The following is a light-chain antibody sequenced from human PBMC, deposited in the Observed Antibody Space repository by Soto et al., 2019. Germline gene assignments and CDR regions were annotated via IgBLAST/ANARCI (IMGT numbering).Light chain of an antibody. CDR1: QSVSSN. CDR2: GAS. CDR3: QQYGSAPRT. J-gene: IGKJ1*01. V-gene: IGKV3-20*01. Sequence: EILITQSPATLSVSPGERATLSCRASQSVSSNLAWYQQKPGQAPRLLIYGASGRATGIPDRFSGSGSGTDFTLTISSLEPEDLAVYYCQQYGSAPRTFGQGTKV.